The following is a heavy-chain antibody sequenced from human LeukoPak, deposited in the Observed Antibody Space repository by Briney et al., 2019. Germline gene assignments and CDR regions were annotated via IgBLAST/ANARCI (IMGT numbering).Heavy chain of an antibody. J-gene: IGHJ6*02. CDR2: IWYDGSNK. V-gene: IGHV3-33*01. CDR3: ARPPSRADCSGGSCYLGEMDV. Sequence: PGGSLRLSCAASGFTFSSYGMHWVRQAPGKGLEWVAVIWYDGSNKYYADSVKGRFTISRDNSKNTLYLQMNSLRAEDTAVYYCARPPSRADCSGGSCYLGEMDVWGQGTTVTVSS. CDR1: GFTFSSYG. D-gene: IGHD2-15*01.